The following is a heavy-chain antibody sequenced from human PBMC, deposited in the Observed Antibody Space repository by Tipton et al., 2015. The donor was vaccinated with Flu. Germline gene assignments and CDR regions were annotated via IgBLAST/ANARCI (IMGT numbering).Heavy chain of an antibody. V-gene: IGHV3-15*01. CDR1: GLNFKTSW. J-gene: IGHJ4*02. CDR3: TADYLFLWFGQ. CDR2: IKSKPDGETT. D-gene: IGHD3-10*01. Sequence: SLRLSCADSGLNFKTSWMNWVRQAPGKGLEWVGRIKSKPDGETTDYAAAVKGRFTISRDDSKRMLFLQMNGLKTEDTGVYYCTADYLFLWFGQWGQGTLVTVAS.